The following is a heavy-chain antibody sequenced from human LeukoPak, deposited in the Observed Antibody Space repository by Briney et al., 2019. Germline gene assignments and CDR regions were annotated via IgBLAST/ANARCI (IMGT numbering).Heavy chain of an antibody. CDR2: IYYSGST. CDR3: ARDQTDDSGSYNWFDP. J-gene: IGHJ5*02. V-gene: IGHV4-59*01. CDR1: GGSISSYY. D-gene: IGHD1-26*01. Sequence: PSETLSLTCTVSGGSISSYYWSWMRQPPGKGLEWIGYIYYSGSTNYNPSLKSRVTISVDTSKNQFSLKLSSVTAADTAVYYCARDQTDDSGSYNWFDPWGQGTLVTVSS.